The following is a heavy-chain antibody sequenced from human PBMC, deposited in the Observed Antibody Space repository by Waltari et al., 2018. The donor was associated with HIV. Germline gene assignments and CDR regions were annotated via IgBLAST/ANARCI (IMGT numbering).Heavy chain of an antibody. Sequence: EVQLVESGGGLVQPGGSLRLSCAASGFTFNKYWMTWVRQAPGEGLEWVANKKQDESEKYYVDSLKGRFTISRDNAKNSLFLQMNSLRVEDTAVYYCAREALYDSSGYYFDYWGQGTLVTVSS. J-gene: IGHJ4*02. V-gene: IGHV3-7*01. CDR3: AREALYDSSGYYFDY. CDR2: KKQDESEK. D-gene: IGHD3-22*01. CDR1: GFTFNKYW.